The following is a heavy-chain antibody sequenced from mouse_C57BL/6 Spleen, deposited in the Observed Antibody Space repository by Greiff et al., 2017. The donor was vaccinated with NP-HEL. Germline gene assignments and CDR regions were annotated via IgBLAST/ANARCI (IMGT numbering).Heavy chain of an antibody. CDR1: GYTFTSYW. CDR2: INPSSGYT. CDR3: AKSWDDYYAMDY. V-gene: IGHV1-7*01. D-gene: IGHD4-1*01. J-gene: IGHJ4*01. Sequence: QVQLQQSGAELAKPGASVKLSCKASGYTFTSYWMHWVKQRPGQGLEWIGYINPSSGYTKYNQKFKDKATLTADKSSSTAYMQLSSLTSDDSAVYYCAKSWDDYYAMDYWGQGTSVTVSS.